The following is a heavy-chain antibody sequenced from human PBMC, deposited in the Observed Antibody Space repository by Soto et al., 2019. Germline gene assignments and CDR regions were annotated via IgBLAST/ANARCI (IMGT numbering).Heavy chain of an antibody. V-gene: IGHV1-2*04. J-gene: IGHJ4*02. CDR1: GYTFTGYY. D-gene: IGHD2-15*01. CDR2: INPNSGGT. Sequence: QVQLVQSGAEVKKPGASVKVSCKASGYTFTGYYMHWVRQAPGQGLEWMGWINPNSGGTNNAQKFQGWVTTTRDTSISTAYMELSRLRSDDTAVYYCARALAATPTWGLDYWGQGTLVTVSS. CDR3: ARALAATPTWGLDY.